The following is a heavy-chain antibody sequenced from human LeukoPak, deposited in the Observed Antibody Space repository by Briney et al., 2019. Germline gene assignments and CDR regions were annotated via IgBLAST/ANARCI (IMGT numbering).Heavy chain of an antibody. Sequence: GGSLRLSCAASGFTFNSYAMNWVRQAPGKGLEWGSAISDNGCNTYYADSGRGRFTISRNNSKHTLYLQMSRLRAEDTAVYYCASDILTGYYPDFFDYWGQGTLVTVSS. CDR1: GFTFNSYA. CDR2: ISDNGCNT. CDR3: ASDILTGYYPDFFDY. V-gene: IGHV3-23*01. J-gene: IGHJ4*02. D-gene: IGHD3-9*01.